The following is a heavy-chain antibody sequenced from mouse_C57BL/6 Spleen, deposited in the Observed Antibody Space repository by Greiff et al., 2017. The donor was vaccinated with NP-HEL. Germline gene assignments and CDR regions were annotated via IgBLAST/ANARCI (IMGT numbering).Heavy chain of an antibody. CDR2: ISGGGGNT. D-gene: IGHD1-1*01. Sequence: EVQLVESGGGLVKPGGSLKLSCAASGFTFSSYTMSWVRQTPEKRLEWVATISGGGGNTYYPDSVKGRFTISRDNAKNTLYLQMSSLRSEDTALYYCASPYYYGSSYVRPWYFDVWGTGTTVTVSS. J-gene: IGHJ1*03. CDR3: ASPYYYGSSYVRPWYFDV. CDR1: GFTFSSYT. V-gene: IGHV5-9*01.